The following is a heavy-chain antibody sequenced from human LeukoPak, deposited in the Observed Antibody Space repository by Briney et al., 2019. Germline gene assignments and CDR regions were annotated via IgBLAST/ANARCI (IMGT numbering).Heavy chain of an antibody. CDR2: IKQDGSEK. J-gene: IGHJ4*02. Sequence: PGGSLRLSCAASGFTFSSYSMNWVRQAPGKGLEWVANIKQDGSEKYYVDSVKGRFTISRDNAKNSLYLQMNSLRAEDTAVYYCATSVVVPAISFDYWGQGTLVTVSS. V-gene: IGHV3-7*01. D-gene: IGHD2-15*01. CDR1: GFTFSSYS. CDR3: ATSVVVPAISFDY.